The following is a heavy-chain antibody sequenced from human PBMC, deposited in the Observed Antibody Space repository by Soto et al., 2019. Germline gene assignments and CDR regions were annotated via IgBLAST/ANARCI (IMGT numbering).Heavy chain of an antibody. CDR1: GGSISSSSYY. CDR2: IYYSGST. Sequence: SETLSLTCTVSGGSISSSSYYWGWIRQPPGKGLEWIGSIYYSGSTYYNPSLRSRVTISVDTSKNQFSLKLSSVTAADTAVYYCAMTPGVLWFGELLLLEYYYGMDVWGQGTTVTVSS. D-gene: IGHD3-10*01. J-gene: IGHJ6*02. V-gene: IGHV4-39*01. CDR3: AMTPGVLWFGELLLLEYYYGMDV.